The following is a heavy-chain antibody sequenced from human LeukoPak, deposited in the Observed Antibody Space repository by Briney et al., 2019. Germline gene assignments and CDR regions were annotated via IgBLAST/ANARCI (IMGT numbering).Heavy chain of an antibody. V-gene: IGHV3-7*01. Sequence: GGSLRLSCAASGFRFNTFWMSWVRQAPGKWLEWVANIKQDGNEKYYADSVKGRFTISRDNGKNSLDLQMNSLRADDTAFYYCARDTLGEGEDANYAVYYFDYWGQGTVVTVSS. CDR1: GFRFNTFW. CDR3: ARDTLGEGEDANYAVYYFDY. J-gene: IGHJ4*02. CDR2: IKQDGNEK. D-gene: IGHD4/OR15-4a*01.